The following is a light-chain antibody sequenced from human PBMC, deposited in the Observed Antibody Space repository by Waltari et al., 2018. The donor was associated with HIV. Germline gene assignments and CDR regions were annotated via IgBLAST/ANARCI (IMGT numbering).Light chain of an antibody. CDR3: GTWDRSLGGGV. J-gene: IGLJ3*02. CDR1: SSNLGTDY. CDR2: DND. Sequence: QSVLTQPPSVSAAPGPKVATSRSVRSSNLGTDYVSWYQHVPGSAPKLLIYDNDKRPSGTPDRFSGSKSGTSATLDITGLQTGDGADYYCGTWDRSLGGGVFGGGTKLTVL. V-gene: IGLV1-51*01.